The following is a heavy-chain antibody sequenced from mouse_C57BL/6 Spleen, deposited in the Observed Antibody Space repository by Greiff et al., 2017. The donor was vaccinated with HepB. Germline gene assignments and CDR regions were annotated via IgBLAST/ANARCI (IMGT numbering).Heavy chain of an antibody. V-gene: IGHV1-69*01. CDR2: IDPSDSYT. J-gene: IGHJ4*01. Sequence: QVQLQQPGAELVMPGASVKLSCKASGYTFTSYWMHWVKQRPGQGLEWIGEIDPSDSYTNYIQKFKGKSTLTVDKSSSTAYMQLSSLTSEDSAVYYCARSGSSFYYAMDYWGQGTSVTVSS. CDR1: GYTFTSYW. D-gene: IGHD1-1*01. CDR3: ARSGSSFYYAMDY.